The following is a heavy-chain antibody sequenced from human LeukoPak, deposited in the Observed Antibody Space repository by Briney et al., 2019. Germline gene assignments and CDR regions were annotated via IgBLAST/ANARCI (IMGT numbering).Heavy chain of an antibody. V-gene: IGHV3-30*02. Sequence: GGSLRLSCAASGFTFNYYGMHWVRQAPGKGLEWVAFIRYDGSNKYYADSVKGRFTISRDNSKNTLYLQMNSLRAEDTAVYYCAKDSYYYDSSGYPFYYFDYWGQGTLVTVSS. CDR1: GFTFNYYG. CDR3: AKDSYYYDSSGYPFYYFDY. D-gene: IGHD3-22*01. CDR2: IRYDGSNK. J-gene: IGHJ4*02.